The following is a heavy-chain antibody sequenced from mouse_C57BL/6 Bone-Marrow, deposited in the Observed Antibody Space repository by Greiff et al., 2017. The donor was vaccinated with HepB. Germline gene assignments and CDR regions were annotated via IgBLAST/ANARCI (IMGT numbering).Heavy chain of an antibody. J-gene: IGHJ4*01. CDR1: GFTFSSYA. CDR2: ISDGGSYT. D-gene: IGHD1-1*01. V-gene: IGHV5-4*03. CDR3: ARGYGSLLYYYAMDY. Sequence: EVKVEESGGGLVKPGGSLKLSCAASGFTFSSYAMSWVRQTPEKRLEWVATISDGGSYTYYPDNVKGRFTISRDNAKNNLYLQMSHLKSEDTAMYYCARGYGSLLYYYAMDYWGQGTSVTVSS.